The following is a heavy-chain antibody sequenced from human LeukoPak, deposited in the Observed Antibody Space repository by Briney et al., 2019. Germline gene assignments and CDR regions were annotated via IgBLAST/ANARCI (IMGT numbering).Heavy chain of an antibody. D-gene: IGHD3-22*01. J-gene: IGHJ4*02. CDR3: ARDKRYYDSSGYLGVCGYFDY. Sequence: SETLSLTCTVSGGSISSGSYYWSWIRQPAGKGLEWIGRIYTSGSTNYNPSLKSRVTISVDTSKNQFSLKLSSVTAADTAVYYCARDKRYYDSSGYLGVCGYFDYWGQGTLVTVSS. V-gene: IGHV4-61*02. CDR2: IYTSGST. CDR1: GGSISSGSYY.